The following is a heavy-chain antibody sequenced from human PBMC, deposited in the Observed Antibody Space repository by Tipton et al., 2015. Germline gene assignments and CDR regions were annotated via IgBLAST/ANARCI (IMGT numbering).Heavy chain of an antibody. CDR2: IFHSGTT. CDR3: ARKRVVVTATLDY. CDR1: RGSISSPNYY. V-gene: IGHV4-39*07. Sequence: TLSLTCTVSRGSISSPNYYWAWIRQPPGKGLEWIGSIFHSGTTNYNPSLKTRVTISLDTSKNQFSLRLSSVTAADTAVYYCARKRVVVTATLDYWGQGTLVTVSS. D-gene: IGHD2-15*01. J-gene: IGHJ4*02.